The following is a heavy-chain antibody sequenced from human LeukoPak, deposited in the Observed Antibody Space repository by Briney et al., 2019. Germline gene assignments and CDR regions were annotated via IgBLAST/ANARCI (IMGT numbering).Heavy chain of an antibody. CDR1: GGTFSSYA. CDR2: IIPIFGTA. Sequence: SVKVSRKASGGTFSSYAISWVRQAPGQGLEWMGGIIPIFGTANYAQKFQGRVTITADESTSTAYMELSSLRSEDTAVYYCASQSNYPYQLLVDYWGQGTLVTVSS. J-gene: IGHJ4*02. V-gene: IGHV1-69*13. D-gene: IGHD2-2*01. CDR3: ASQSNYPYQLLVDY.